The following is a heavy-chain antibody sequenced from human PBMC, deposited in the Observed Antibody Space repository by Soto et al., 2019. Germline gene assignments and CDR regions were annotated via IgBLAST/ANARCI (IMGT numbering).Heavy chain of an antibody. CDR2: ISDSGST. CDR1: GGSFSGYY. J-gene: IGHJ6*02. D-gene: IGHD3-22*01. V-gene: IGHV4-34*02. CDR3: ARGRGWHSIDFYYGMDV. Sequence: QVQLQQWGAGLLKPSETLSLTCAVSGGSFSGYYWSRIRQPPGKGLEWIGEISDSGSTHYNPTLKRGGTISDDTSKGQFSLKVTSVTAADTALYCCARGRGWHSIDFYYGMDVWGQGTTVTVSS.